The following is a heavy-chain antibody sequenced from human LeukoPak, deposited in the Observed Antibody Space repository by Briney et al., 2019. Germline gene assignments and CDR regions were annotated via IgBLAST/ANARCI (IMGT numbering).Heavy chain of an antibody. J-gene: IGHJ4*02. D-gene: IGHD1-26*01. V-gene: IGHV3-53*01. CDR2: IYSSGST. CDR1: GFTVSSHY. CDR3: ARAIVGTTTRIVEVWDY. Sequence: GGSLRLSCAASGFTVSSHYMSWVRQAPGKGLEWVSVIYSSGSTYYSDSVKGRFTISRDNPKNTLYLQMNSLRAEDTAVYYCARAIVGTTTRIVEVWDYWGQGTLVTVSS.